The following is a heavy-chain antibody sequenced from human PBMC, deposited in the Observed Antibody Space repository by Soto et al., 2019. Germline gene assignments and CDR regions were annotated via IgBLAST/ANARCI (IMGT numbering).Heavy chain of an antibody. Sequence: XQTLSLPCAISGDSVSSNSAAWNLIRQSPSRGLEWLGRTYYRSKWYNDYAVSVKSRITINPDTSKNQFSLQLNSVTPEDTAVYYCAREERYNWNDGWFDPWGQGTLVTVSS. J-gene: IGHJ5*02. CDR2: TYYRSKWYN. V-gene: IGHV6-1*01. CDR3: AREERYNWNDGWFDP. D-gene: IGHD1-1*01. CDR1: GDSVSSNSAA.